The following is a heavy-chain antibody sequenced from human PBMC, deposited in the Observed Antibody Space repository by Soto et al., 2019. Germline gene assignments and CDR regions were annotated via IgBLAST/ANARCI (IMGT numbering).Heavy chain of an antibody. D-gene: IGHD4-4*01. CDR2: ISSSGSTI. J-gene: IGHJ6*02. V-gene: IGHV3-48*03. CDR1: GFTFSSYE. Sequence: EVQLVESGGGLVQPGGSLRLSCAASGFTFSSYEMNWVRQAPGKGLEWVSYISSSGSTIYYADSVKGRFTISRDNAKNSLYLKQHSLRAEDTAGYYGARDGLTTVTNYYYRMDVWGQGTTVTVS. CDR3: ARDGLTTVTNYYYRMDV.